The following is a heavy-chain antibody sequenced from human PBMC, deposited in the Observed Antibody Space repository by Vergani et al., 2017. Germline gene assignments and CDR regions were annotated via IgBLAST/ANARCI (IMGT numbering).Heavy chain of an antibody. CDR2: ISISSSYI. CDR1: GFTFSSFG. J-gene: IGHJ4*02. V-gene: IGHV3-21*06. Sequence: EVQLVESGGGLVKPGGSLRLSCAASGFTFSSFGMNWVRQAPGRGLEWVSSISISSSYIYYADSVRGRFTISRDNPKNSLYLQMNSLRDEDTAVYYCARDLVGGQGTLVTVSS. D-gene: IGHD2-15*01. CDR3: ARDLV.